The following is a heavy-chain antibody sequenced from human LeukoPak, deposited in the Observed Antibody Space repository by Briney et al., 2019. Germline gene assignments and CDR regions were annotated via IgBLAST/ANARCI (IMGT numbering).Heavy chain of an antibody. CDR3: ARAAYCGGDCYYYFDY. V-gene: IGHV4-59*01. CDR1: GGSISSYY. J-gene: IGHJ4*02. CDR2: LYYSGNT. Sequence: PSETLSFTCTVSGGSISSYYWHWIRQPPGKGLEWIGYLYYSGNTYYNPSLKSRVTMSVDTSKNQFSLKLSSVTAAGTAVYFCARAAYCGGDCYYYFDYWGQGTLVTVSS. D-gene: IGHD2-21*02.